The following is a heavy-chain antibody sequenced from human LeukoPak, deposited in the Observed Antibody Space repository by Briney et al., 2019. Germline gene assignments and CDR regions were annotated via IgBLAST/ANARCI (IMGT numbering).Heavy chain of an antibody. CDR1: GFSVSSNY. CDR3: ARDPYDSSWGLCYFDY. J-gene: IGHJ4*02. V-gene: IGHV3-53*01. D-gene: IGHD3-22*01. CDR2: IYNSGTT. Sequence: GGSLRLSCAASGFSVSSNYMSWVRQAPGKGLEWVAVIYNSGTTKYADSVKGRVTIARDNAKNSLYLQMNSLRAEDTAVYYCARDPYDSSWGLCYFDYWGQGNLVTVSS.